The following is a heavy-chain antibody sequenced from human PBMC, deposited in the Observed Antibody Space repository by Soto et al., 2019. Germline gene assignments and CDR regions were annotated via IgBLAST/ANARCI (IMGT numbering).Heavy chain of an antibody. D-gene: IGHD3-16*02. Sequence: SETLSLTCAVSGYSISSGYYWGWIRQPPGKGLEWIGSIYHSGSTYYNPSLKSRVTISVNTSKNQFSLKLSSVTAADTALYYCARVIPPRGFGELSSASYYYYGMDVWGQGTTVTVSS. CDR1: GYSISSGYY. V-gene: IGHV4-38-2*01. CDR3: ARVIPPRGFGELSSASYYYYGMDV. J-gene: IGHJ6*02. CDR2: IYHSGST.